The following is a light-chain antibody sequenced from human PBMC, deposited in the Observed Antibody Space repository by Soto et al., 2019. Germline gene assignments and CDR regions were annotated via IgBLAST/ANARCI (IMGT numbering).Light chain of an antibody. CDR3: SSFASSGTLDNV. V-gene: IGLV2-14*01. Sequence: QSVLTQPASVSGSPGQSITISCTGTSSDVGAYDYVSWYQQHPGKAPKLVIFGVTNRPSGVSNRFSGSKSGNTASLTISGLQAEDEADYYCSSFASSGTLDNVFGTGTKVTVL. J-gene: IGLJ1*01. CDR2: GVT. CDR1: SSDVGAYDY.